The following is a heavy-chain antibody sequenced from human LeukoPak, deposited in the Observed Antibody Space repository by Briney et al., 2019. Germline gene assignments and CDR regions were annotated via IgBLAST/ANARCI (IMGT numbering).Heavy chain of an antibody. CDR2: ISNTGRAT. CDR1: GFTFSSYS. CDR3: AKDAQRGFDYSNSLEN. Sequence: GGSLRLSCVASGFTFSSYSMHWVRQAPGEGLEWLSGISNTGRATDYADSVKGRFTVSRDNSQNTVYLQMNSLRPEDTAVYYCAKDAQRGFDYSNSLENWGQGTLVTASS. V-gene: IGHV3-23*01. J-gene: IGHJ4*02. D-gene: IGHD4-11*01.